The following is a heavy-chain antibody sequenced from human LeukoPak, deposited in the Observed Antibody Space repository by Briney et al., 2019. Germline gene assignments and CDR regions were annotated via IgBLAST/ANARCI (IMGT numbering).Heavy chain of an antibody. Sequence: GGSLRLSCAASGFTFSSSAMSWVRQAPGKGLEWVSNISGSGSGGSTYYADSVKGRFTISRDNSKNTLYLQMNSLRVEDTAVYYCAKDSSSFLNWFDPWGQGTLVTVSS. CDR1: GFTFSSSA. CDR2: ISGSGSGGST. J-gene: IGHJ5*02. V-gene: IGHV3-23*01. D-gene: IGHD6-6*01. CDR3: AKDSSSFLNWFDP.